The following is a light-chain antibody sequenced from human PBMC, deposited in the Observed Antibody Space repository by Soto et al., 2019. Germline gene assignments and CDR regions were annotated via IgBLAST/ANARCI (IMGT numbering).Light chain of an antibody. Sequence: DIQMTQSPSSLSASVGDRVTIPCRASQGISNYLAWYQQKPGKVPKLLIYAASTLQSGVPSRFSGSGSGTDFTLTISSLQPEDVATYFCQNYNNLPITFGQGTKVEIK. CDR3: QNYNNLPIT. CDR2: AAS. CDR1: QGISNY. V-gene: IGKV1-27*01. J-gene: IGKJ1*01.